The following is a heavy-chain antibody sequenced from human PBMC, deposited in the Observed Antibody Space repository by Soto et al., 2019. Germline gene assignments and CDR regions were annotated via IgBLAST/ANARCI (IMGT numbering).Heavy chain of an antibody. CDR3: ERGNDYGDYRIFDY. CDR2: IYYSGST. CDR1: GGSISSYY. D-gene: IGHD4-17*01. Sequence: QVQLQESVPGLVKPSETLSLTCTVSGGSISSYYWSWIRQPPGKGLEWIGYIYYSGSTNYNPSLKSRVTISVDTSKNQCTLKLSSVTAADTAVYYCERGNDYGDYRIFDYWGQGTLVTVSS. V-gene: IGHV4-59*01. J-gene: IGHJ4*02.